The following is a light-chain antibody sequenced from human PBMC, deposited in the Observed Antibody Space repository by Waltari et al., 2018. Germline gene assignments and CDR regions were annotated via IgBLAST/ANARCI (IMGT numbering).Light chain of an antibody. CDR1: SDINLGTFI. J-gene: IGLJ3*02. Sequence: QPVLTQPPSSSASPGDSARLTCTLPSDINLGTFILYCYQQKPGSPPRFLLYYKSDPDKAQGHGVPSRFSGSKDASANAGILLISGLQSEDEADYYCMFWPNNVWVFGGGTKLTVL. CDR3: MFWPNNVWV. V-gene: IGLV5-37*01. CDR2: YKSDPDK.